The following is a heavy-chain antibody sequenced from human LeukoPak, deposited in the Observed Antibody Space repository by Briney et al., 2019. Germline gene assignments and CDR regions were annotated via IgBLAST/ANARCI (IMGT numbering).Heavy chain of an antibody. CDR1: GFTFGIYA. D-gene: IGHD1-26*01. J-gene: IGHJ6*02. CDR2: ISGRGSST. Sequence: GGSLRLSCAASGFTFGIYAMSWVRQTPGKGLEWVSGISGRGSSTYYADSVKGRFTISRDNSKNTLYLQMNSLRAEDTAVYYCAKATGIVGATPWDVWGQGTTVTVSS. V-gene: IGHV3-23*01. CDR3: AKATGIVGATPWDV.